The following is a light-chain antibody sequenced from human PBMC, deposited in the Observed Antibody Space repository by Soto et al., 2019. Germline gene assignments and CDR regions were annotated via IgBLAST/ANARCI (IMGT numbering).Light chain of an antibody. CDR2: DAS. CDR3: QQYDELPYT. CDR1: QNIRNY. Sequence: DIQMTQSPSSLSASVGDRVTITCQASQNIRNYLNWYQHKLGKAPRLLISDASHLEPGVPSSFSATGSGTDFTLTISDLPPGDRATYFCQQYDELPYTFGGGTRLEI. V-gene: IGKV1-33*01. J-gene: IGKJ2*01.